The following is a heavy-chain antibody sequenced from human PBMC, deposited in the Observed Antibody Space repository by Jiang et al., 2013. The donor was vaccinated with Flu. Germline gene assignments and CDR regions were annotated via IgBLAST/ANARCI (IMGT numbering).Heavy chain of an antibody. J-gene: IGHJ4*02. D-gene: IGHD6-6*01. CDR3: ATLSSSSSRVY. Sequence: LLKPSETLSLTCTVSGGSISSSSYYWGWIRQPPGKGLEWIGSIYYSGSTYYNPSLKSRVTISVDTSKNQFSLKLSSVTAADTAVYYCATLSSSSSRVYWGQGTLVTVSS. CDR2: IYYSGST. CDR1: GGSISSSSYY. V-gene: IGHV4-39*01.